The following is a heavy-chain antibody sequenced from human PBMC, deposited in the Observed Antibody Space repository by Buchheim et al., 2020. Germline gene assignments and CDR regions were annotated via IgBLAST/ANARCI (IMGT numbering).Heavy chain of an antibody. CDR1: GGSISSSSYY. V-gene: IGHV4-39*01. CDR3: ARHRWSSKYYYGMDV. J-gene: IGHJ6*02. CDR2: IYYSGST. D-gene: IGHD5-24*01. Sequence: QLQLQESGPGLVKPSETLSLTCTVSGGSISSSSYYWGWIRQPPGKGLVWIGSIYYSGSTYYHPSLKSRVTISVDTSKNPSSLKLSSVTAADTAVYYCARHRWSSKYYYGMDVWGQGTT.